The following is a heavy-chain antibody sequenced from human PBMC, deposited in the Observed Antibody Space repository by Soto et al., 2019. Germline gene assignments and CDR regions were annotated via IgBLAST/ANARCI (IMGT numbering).Heavy chain of an antibody. CDR3: ARAVEAEANYMVV. CDR1: GYTFTGYY. Sequence: ASVKVSCKASGYTFTGYYMHWVRQAPGQGLEWMGWINPNSGGTNYAQKFQGWVTMTRDTSISTAYMQLSRLRSDDTAVYYCARAVEAEANYMVVWGKGTTVTVSS. V-gene: IGHV1-2*04. CDR2: INPNSGGT. J-gene: IGHJ6*03. D-gene: IGHD2-15*01.